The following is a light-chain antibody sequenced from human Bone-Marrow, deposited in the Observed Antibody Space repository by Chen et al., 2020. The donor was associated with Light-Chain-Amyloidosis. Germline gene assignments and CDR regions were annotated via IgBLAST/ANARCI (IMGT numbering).Light chain of an antibody. CDR1: QSVRAN. CDR3: QQYDNWPQP. J-gene: IGKJ2*01. Sequence: EVVMTQSPATLSVSPGESATLSCRASQSVRANLAWYQQKSGQAPRLLIYGASFRATGISARISGSGSGTDFTLNISSLQSEDFAVYYCQQYDNWPQPFGQGTKLEI. CDR2: GAS. V-gene: IGKV3-15*01.